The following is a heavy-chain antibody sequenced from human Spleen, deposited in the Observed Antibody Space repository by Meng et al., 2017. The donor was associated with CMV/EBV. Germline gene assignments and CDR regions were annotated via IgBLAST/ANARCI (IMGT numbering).Heavy chain of an antibody. CDR1: GFTFSSYT. Sequence: GESLKISCAASGFTFSSYTMKWVRQAPGKGLEWVSVMYSGGSSTFYADSVQGRFTISRDESKNTLYLQMNSLRAEDTALYYCAKCSSTSCRYFDYWGQGTLVTVSS. V-gene: IGHV3-23*03. J-gene: IGHJ4*02. D-gene: IGHD2-2*01. CDR2: MYSGGSST. CDR3: AKCSSTSCRYFDY.